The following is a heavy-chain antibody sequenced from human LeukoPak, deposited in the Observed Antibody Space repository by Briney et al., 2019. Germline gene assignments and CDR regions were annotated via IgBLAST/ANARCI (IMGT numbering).Heavy chain of an antibody. J-gene: IGHJ4*02. CDR3: AKVSGYSYGYFDY. D-gene: IGHD5-18*01. CDR1: GFTFSSYA. CDR2: ISWNSGTI. V-gene: IGHV3-9*01. Sequence: PGGSLRLSCAASGFTFSSYAMSWVRQAPGKGLEWVSGISWNSGTIGYAASVKGRFTISRDNAKNSLYLQMNSLRAEDTALYYCAKVSGYSYGYFDYWGQGTLVTVSS.